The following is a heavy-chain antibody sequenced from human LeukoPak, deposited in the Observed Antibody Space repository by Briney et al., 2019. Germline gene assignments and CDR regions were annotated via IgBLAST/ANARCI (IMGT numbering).Heavy chain of an antibody. CDR2: IKQDGSEK. CDR3: AKAQNGYLSAVDY. D-gene: IGHD5-24*01. Sequence: GGSLRLSCTASTLXLNNYWISWVRQAPGKGLKWVANIKQDGSEKYHVDSVKGRFTISRDNAKNSLYLQMSSLRAEDTSVYYCAKAQNGYLSAVDYWGQGTLVTVSS. J-gene: IGHJ4*02. CDR1: TLXLNNYW. V-gene: IGHV3-7*02.